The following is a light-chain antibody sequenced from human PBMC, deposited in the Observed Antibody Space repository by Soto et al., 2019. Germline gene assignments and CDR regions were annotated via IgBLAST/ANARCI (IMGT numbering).Light chain of an antibody. CDR3: QQYNTYSET. Sequence: DIQMTQSLPTLSASVGDRVTITCRASRSISGSLAWYQQKPGEAPQLLIYDASRLEIGVPSRFSGSGSGTEFTLTISSLQPDDFASYYCQQYNTYSETFGQGTKVEIK. V-gene: IGKV1-5*01. CDR1: RSISGS. CDR2: DAS. J-gene: IGKJ1*01.